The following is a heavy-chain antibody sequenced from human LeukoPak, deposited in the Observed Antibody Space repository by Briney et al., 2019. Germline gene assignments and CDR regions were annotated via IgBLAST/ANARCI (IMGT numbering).Heavy chain of an antibody. CDR1: GYPFTGYY. CDR2: INPNSGGT. D-gene: IGHD5-18*01. J-gene: IGHJ4*02. V-gene: IGHV1-2*02. CDR3: ARGWHTAMVSSDY. Sequence: SVKVSCKASGYPFTGYYMHWVRQAPGQGLEWMGWINPNSGGTNYAQKFQGRVTMTRDTSISTAYMELSRLRSDDTAVYYCARGWHTAMVSSDYWGQGTLVTVSS.